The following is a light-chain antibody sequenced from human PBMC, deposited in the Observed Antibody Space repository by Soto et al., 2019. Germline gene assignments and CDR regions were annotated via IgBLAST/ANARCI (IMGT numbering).Light chain of an antibody. CDR3: AAWDDSLSGYV. CDR1: SSNIRSNY. J-gene: IGLJ1*01. Sequence: QSVLTQRPSASGTPGQRVTISCSGSSSNIRSNYVYWYHQLPGTAPKLLIYRNSLRPSGVPDRFSGSKSGTSASLAIGGLRSEDEADYFCAAWDDSLSGYVFGTGTQLTVL. CDR2: RNS. V-gene: IGLV1-47*01.